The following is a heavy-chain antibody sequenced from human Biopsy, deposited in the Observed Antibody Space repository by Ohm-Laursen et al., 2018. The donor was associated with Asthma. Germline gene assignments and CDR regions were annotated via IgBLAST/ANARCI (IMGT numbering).Heavy chain of an antibody. J-gene: IGHJ1*01. Sequence: SLRLSCAASGFTFGEYWMSWVRQVPGKGLEWVANIKHDGSEKNHVDSLRGRFTISRDNAKNSLYLQMNSLRAEYTAVYYCARTFHFWSPYHAEHYQLWGQGTLVTVSS. V-gene: IGHV3-7*01. CDR1: GFTFGEYW. D-gene: IGHD3-3*02. CDR2: IKHDGSEK. CDR3: ARTFHFWSPYHAEHYQL.